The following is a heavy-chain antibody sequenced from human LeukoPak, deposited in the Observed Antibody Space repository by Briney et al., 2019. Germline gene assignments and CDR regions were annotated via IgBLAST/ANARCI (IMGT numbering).Heavy chain of an antibody. CDR1: GFTFSNYW. CDR3: ARTYLVGWYFDL. Sequence: GGSLRLSCAASGFTFSNYWMHWVRQAPGKGLVWVSRINRVGSSTNYADSVKGRFTISRDNAKNTLYLQMNSLRAEDTAVYYCARTYLVGWYFDLWGRGALVTVSS. J-gene: IGHJ2*01. CDR2: INRVGSST. V-gene: IGHV3-74*01. D-gene: IGHD3-16*01.